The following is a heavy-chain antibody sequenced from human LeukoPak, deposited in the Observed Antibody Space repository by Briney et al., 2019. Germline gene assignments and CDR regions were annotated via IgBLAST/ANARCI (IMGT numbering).Heavy chain of an antibody. J-gene: IGHJ4*02. CDR1: GFTFSSYA. V-gene: IGHV3-23*01. D-gene: IGHD6-13*01. CDR3: AKDSHPKQTRIAAAGNFVY. Sequence: PGGSLRLSCAASGFTFSSYAMSWVRQAPGKGLEWVSAISGSGGSTYYADSVKGRFTISRDNSKNTLYLRMNSLRAEDTAVYYCAKDSHPKQTRIAAAGNFVYWGQGTLVTVSS. CDR2: ISGSGGST.